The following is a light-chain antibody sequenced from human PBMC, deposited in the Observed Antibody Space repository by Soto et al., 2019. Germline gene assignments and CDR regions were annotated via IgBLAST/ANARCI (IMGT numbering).Light chain of an antibody. Sequence: EIVLTQSPGTLSLSPGERAALSCRASQSVDSTYLTWYQQKPGQAPRLLIYGASGRATGIPDRFSGSGSGTDFTLTISRLEPEDSARYSCQQYDTSPPTFGQGTKVDIK. J-gene: IGKJ1*01. CDR1: QSVDSTY. V-gene: IGKV3-20*01. CDR2: GAS. CDR3: QQYDTSPPT.